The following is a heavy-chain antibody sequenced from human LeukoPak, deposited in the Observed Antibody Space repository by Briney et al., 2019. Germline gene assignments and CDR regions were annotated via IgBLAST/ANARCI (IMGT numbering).Heavy chain of an antibody. D-gene: IGHD2-21*01. Sequence: NPGGSLRLSCAASGFTFSDYYMTWIRQAPGKGLEWVSHISRSSGTIYYADSVQGRLTVSRDNGKKSLYLQMSYLRAEDTAVYYCVREAKMTNILWGQGTLVTVSS. J-gene: IGHJ4*02. V-gene: IGHV3-11*01. CDR3: VREAKMTNIL. CDR2: ISRSSGTI. CDR1: GFTFSDYY.